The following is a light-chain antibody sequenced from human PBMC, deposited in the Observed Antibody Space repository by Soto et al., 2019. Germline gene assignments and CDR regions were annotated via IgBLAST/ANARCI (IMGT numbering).Light chain of an antibody. CDR3: QQYNNYWT. Sequence: DIQMTQSPSTLSASVGDRVTITCRASQSISYWLAWYQQKPGKAPNLLIYKASSLESGVQSRFSGSGSGTEFNLSISSLQPDDFATYYCQQYNNYWTFGQGNKVEIK. V-gene: IGKV1-5*03. CDR2: KAS. CDR1: QSISYW. J-gene: IGKJ1*01.